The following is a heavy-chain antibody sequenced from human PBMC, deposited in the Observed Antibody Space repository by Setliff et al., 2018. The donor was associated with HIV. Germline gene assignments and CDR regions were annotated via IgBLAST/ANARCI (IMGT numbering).Heavy chain of an antibody. CDR1: GFIFSSYW. J-gene: IGHJ4*02. D-gene: IGHD5-18*01. CDR3: ARVADGYNSYFDY. CDR2: IKQGGSEK. V-gene: IGHV3-7*01. Sequence: PGGSLRLSCTASGFIFSSYWMSWVRQAPGKGLEWVANIKQGGSEKYYVDSVKGRFTMSRDNAKNSPFLQMHSLRAEDTAVYYCARVADGYNSYFDYWGQGTVVTVSS.